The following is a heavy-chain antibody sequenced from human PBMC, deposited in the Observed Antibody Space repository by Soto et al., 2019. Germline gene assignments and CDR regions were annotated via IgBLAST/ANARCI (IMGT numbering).Heavy chain of an antibody. Sequence: EVQLLESGGGLVQPGGSLRLSCAASGFTFSSYAMSWVRQAPGKGLEWVSAISGSGGSTYYADSVKGRFTISRDNSKNTLDLQMNSLRAEDTAVYYCASPEGYCSGGSCDYWGQGTLVTVSS. D-gene: IGHD2-15*01. V-gene: IGHV3-23*01. CDR2: ISGSGGST. CDR1: GFTFSSYA. J-gene: IGHJ4*02. CDR3: ASPEGYCSGGSCDY.